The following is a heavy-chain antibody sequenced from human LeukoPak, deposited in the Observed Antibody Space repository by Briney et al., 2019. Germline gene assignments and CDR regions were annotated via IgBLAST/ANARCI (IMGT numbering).Heavy chain of an antibody. CDR1: GFTFSSYG. CDR2: ISSSSSYI. Sequence: GGSLRLSCAASGFTFSSYGMHWVRQAPGKGLEWVSSISSSSSYIYYADSVKGRFTISRDNAKNSLYLQMNSLRAEDTAVYYCARGSGLLWFGDYNWFDPWGQGTLVTVSS. J-gene: IGHJ5*02. CDR3: ARGSGLLWFGDYNWFDP. D-gene: IGHD3-10*01. V-gene: IGHV3-21*01.